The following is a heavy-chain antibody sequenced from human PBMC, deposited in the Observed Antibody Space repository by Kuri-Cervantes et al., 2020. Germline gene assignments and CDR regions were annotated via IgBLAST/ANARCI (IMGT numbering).Heavy chain of an antibody. V-gene: IGHV2-5*05. Sequence: SGPTLVKPTQTLTLTCTFSGFSLSASGVGVGWIRQPPGKALEWLALIYWDDEKRYGPSLKSRVTITKDTSKNQVVLTMTNMDPVDTATYYCAHITYYDNVWGSYRYRESAFDIWGQGTMVTVSS. D-gene: IGHD3-16*02. CDR3: AHITYYDNVWGSYRYRESAFDI. CDR2: IYWDDEK. J-gene: IGHJ3*02. CDR1: GFSLSASGVG.